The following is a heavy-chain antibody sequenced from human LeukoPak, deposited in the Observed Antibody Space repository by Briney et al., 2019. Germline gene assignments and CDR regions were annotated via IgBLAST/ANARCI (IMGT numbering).Heavy chain of an antibody. V-gene: IGHV1-2*04. D-gene: IGHD6-6*01. CDR1: GYTFTGYY. Sequence: ASVKVSCKASGYTFTGYYMHWLRQAPGQGLEWMGWINPNSGGTNYAQKFQGWVTMTRDTSISTAYMELSRLRSDDTAVYYCAREPYTRSSDRHEKAFDYWGQGTLVTVSS. J-gene: IGHJ4*02. CDR3: AREPYTRSSDRHEKAFDY. CDR2: INPNSGGT.